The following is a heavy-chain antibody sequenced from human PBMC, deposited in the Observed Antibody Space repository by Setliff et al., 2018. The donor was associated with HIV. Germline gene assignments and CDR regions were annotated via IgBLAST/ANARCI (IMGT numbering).Heavy chain of an antibody. CDR1: GGSISSYY. CDR3: ARSGLYRGYSSRRYYYYMDV. CDR2: IYTSGST. V-gene: IGHV4-4*07. Sequence: PSETLSLTCTVSGGSISSYYWSWIRQPAGKGLEWIGRIYTSGSTNYNPSLKSRVTMSVDTSKNQFSLKLSSVTAADTAVYYCARSGLYRGYSSRRYYYYMDVWGKGTTVTVSS. J-gene: IGHJ6*03. D-gene: IGHD6-13*01.